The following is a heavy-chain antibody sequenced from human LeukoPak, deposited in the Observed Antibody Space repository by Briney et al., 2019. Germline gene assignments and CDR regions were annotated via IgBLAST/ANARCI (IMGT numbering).Heavy chain of an antibody. V-gene: IGHV4-38-2*01. Sequence: SETLCLTCAVSGYSISRGYSWGWIRQPPGKGLEWIGNIYHSESTHYNPSLKSRVTISADTSKNQFSLKLTSVTAADTAVYYCARFDHVWETHGMDAFDLWGQGTRVTVSS. J-gene: IGHJ3*01. CDR1: GYSISRGYS. CDR3: ARFDHVWETHGMDAFDL. D-gene: IGHD3-16*01. CDR2: IYHSEST.